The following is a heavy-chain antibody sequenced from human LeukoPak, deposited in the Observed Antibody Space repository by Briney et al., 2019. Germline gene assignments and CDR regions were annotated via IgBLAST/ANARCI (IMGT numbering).Heavy chain of an antibody. V-gene: IGHV3-30-3*01. D-gene: IGHD3-10*01. CDR1: GFTFNTYT. CDR2: ISYDGTNK. CDR3: ARDSGSGYYQYYGMDV. Sequence: PGGPLRLSCAASGFTFNTYTMNWVRQAPGKGLEWVAVISYDGTNKYYANSVKGRFTISRDTSKNTLYVQLDSLRTDDTAVYYCARDSGSGYYQYYGMDVWAKGSRSPSP. J-gene: IGHJ6*02.